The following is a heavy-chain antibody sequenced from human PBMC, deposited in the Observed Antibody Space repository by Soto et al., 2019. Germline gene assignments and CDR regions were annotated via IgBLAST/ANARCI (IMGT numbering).Heavy chain of an antibody. V-gene: IGHV3-30*18. CDR3: AKDRGTGTTDSGMDV. CDR2: ISYDGSNK. D-gene: IGHD1-7*01. Sequence: GGSLRVSCAASGFTFSSYGVHWVRQAPGKGLEWVAVISYDGSNKYYADSVKGRFTISRDNSKNTLNLQMNSLRAEDTAVYYCAKDRGTGTTDSGMDVWGQGTTVTVSS. J-gene: IGHJ6*02. CDR1: GFTFSSYG.